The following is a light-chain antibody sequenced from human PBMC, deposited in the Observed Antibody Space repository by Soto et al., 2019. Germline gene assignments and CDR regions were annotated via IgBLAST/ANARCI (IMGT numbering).Light chain of an antibody. Sequence: QSVLTQPASVSGSPGQSITISCTGTSSDVGRYNLVSWYQHHPGKAPKVIIYEGNKRPSGISDRFSASKSGNTASLTISGLQADDEADYYCCSYGGFSTSVVFGGGTKLTVL. CDR1: SSDVGRYNL. J-gene: IGLJ2*01. CDR2: EGN. CDR3: CSYGGFSTSVV. V-gene: IGLV2-23*01.